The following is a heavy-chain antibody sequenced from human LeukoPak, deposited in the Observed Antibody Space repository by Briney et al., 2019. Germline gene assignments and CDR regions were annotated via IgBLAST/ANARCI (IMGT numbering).Heavy chain of an antibody. CDR3: ARAGLDYYDSSGYYYLDAFDI. Sequence: SETLSLTCTVSGGSISSGSYYWSWIRQPAGKGLEWIGRIYTSGSTNYNPSLKSRVTISVDTSKNQFSLKLSSVTAADTAVYYCARAGLDYYDSSGYYYLDAFDIWGQGTMVTVSS. D-gene: IGHD3-22*01. CDR2: IYTSGST. CDR1: GGSISSGSYY. V-gene: IGHV4-61*02. J-gene: IGHJ3*02.